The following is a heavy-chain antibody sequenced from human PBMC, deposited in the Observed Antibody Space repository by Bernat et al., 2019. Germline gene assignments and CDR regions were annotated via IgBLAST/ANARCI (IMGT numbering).Heavy chain of an antibody. Sequence: EVQLVESGGGLVKPGGSLRLSCAASGFTFSNAWMSWVRQAPGKGLEWVGRIKSKTDGGTKEYAAPVKVRFTISRDDSKNTRYLKMNSLKTEDTAVYDCTTRHTLYYFDYWGQGTLVTVSS. CDR2: IKSKTDGGTK. CDR3: TTRHTLYYFDY. V-gene: IGHV3-15*01. J-gene: IGHJ4*02. CDR1: GFTFSNAW.